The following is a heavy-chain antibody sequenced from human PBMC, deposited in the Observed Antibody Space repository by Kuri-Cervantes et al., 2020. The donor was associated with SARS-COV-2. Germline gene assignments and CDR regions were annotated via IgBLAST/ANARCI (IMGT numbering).Heavy chain of an antibody. CDR3: ARDEYCSGGSCYFFPYYFDY. D-gene: IGHD2-15*01. CDR2: IYSGGTT. J-gene: IGHJ4*02. V-gene: IGHV3-53*01. Sequence: GESLKISCAASGFTVSTNYMSWVRQAPGKGLEWVSIIYSGGTTYYADSVKGRFTISRDNSKNTVNLQMNSLRGEDTAVYYCARDEYCSGGSCYFFPYYFDYWGQGTLVTVSS. CDR1: GFTVSTNY.